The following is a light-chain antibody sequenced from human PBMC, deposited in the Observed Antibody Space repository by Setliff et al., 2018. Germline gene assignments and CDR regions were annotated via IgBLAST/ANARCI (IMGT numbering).Light chain of an antibody. CDR3: CSYAGRSTFRVI. J-gene: IGLJ2*01. Sequence: QSVLTQPASVPGSPGQSITISCTGTTSDLGSYNLVSWYQQHPGEAPKLILYEVTQRPSGVSIRFSGSKSGSTASLTISGLQAEDEADYYCCSYAGRSTFRVIFGGGTKVTVL. CDR2: EVT. CDR1: TSDLGSYNL. V-gene: IGLV2-23*02.